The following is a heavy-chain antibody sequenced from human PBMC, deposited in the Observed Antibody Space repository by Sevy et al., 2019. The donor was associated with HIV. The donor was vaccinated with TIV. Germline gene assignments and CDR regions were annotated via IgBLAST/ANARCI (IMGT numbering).Heavy chain of an antibody. CDR2: LSFGCGKI. Sequence: GESLKISCAASGFAFYDYSMSWIRQAPGKGLEWVATLSFGCGKINYADSVKGRFTISRDNSKNSFYLQMDNVRVEDTALYYCAREGCTRPHDYWGQGTRVTVSS. J-gene: IGHJ4*02. CDR1: GFAFYDYS. V-gene: IGHV3-23*01. CDR3: AREGCTRPHDY. D-gene: IGHD2-8*01.